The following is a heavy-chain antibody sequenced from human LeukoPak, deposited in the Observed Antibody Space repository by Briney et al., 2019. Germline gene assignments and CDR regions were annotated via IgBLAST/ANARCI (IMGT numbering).Heavy chain of an antibody. CDR1: GGTFSSYA. CDR2: IIPIFGTA. Sequence: ASVKVSCKASGGTFSSYAINWVRQAPGQGLEWMGGIIPIFGTANYAQKFQGRVTITTDESTSTAYMELSSLRSEDTAVYYCAGGGLITGTAMDVWGKGTTVTVSS. J-gene: IGHJ6*03. D-gene: IGHD1-7*01. CDR3: AGGGLITGTAMDV. V-gene: IGHV1-69*05.